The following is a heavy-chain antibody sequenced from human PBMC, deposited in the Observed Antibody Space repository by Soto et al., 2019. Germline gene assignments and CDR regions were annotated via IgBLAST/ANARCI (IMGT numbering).Heavy chain of an antibody. Sequence: SETLSLTCTVPGGSISSSSYYWGWIRQPPGKGLEWIGSIYYSGSTYYNPSLKSRVTISVDTSKNQFSLKLSSVTAADTAVYYCARHLYYYDSSGYYYPVSFFVLPLAADYGMDVWGQGTTVTVSS. CDR2: IYYSGST. CDR3: ARHLYYYDSSGYYYPVSFFVLPLAADYGMDV. V-gene: IGHV4-39*01. CDR1: GGSISSSSYY. D-gene: IGHD3-22*01. J-gene: IGHJ6*02.